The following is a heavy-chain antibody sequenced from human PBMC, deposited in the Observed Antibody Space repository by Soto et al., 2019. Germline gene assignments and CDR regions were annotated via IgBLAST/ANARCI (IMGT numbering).Heavy chain of an antibody. Sequence: EVQLVESGGGLVQPGGSLRLSCAASGFTFSNYWMYWVRQAPGKGLVWVSRVNNDGTDPTHADSVKGRFTISRDNAENTLYLQMNSLRAEDTAVYYCARGGLQHALDVWGQGSTVTVSS. CDR1: GFTFSNYW. V-gene: IGHV3-74*03. J-gene: IGHJ6*02. D-gene: IGHD6-13*01. CDR2: VNNDGTDP. CDR3: ARGGLQHALDV.